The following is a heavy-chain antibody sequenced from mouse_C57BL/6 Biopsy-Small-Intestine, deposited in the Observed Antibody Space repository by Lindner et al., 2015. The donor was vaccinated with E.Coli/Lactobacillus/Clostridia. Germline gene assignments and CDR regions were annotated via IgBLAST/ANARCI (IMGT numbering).Heavy chain of an antibody. D-gene: IGHD1-1*01. CDR3: ARFPYYGSSCGYFDY. V-gene: IGHV1-63*01. CDR1: GYTFTNYW. J-gene: IGHJ2*01. CDR2: IYPGGGYT. Sequence: VQLQESGAELVRPGTSVKMSCKASGYTFTNYWIGWAKQRPGHGLEWIGDIYPGGGYTNYNEKFKGKATLTADKSSSTAYMQFSSLTSEDSAIYYCARFPYYGSSCGYFDYWGQGTTLTVSS.